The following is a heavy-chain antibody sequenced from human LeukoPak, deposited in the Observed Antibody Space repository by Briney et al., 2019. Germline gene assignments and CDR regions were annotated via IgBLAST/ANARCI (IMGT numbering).Heavy chain of an antibody. Sequence: GGSLRLSCAASGFTVSSNYMSWVRQAPGKGLEWVSVIYSGGSTYYADSVKGRFTISRDNSKNTLYLQMNSLRVEDTAVYYCARWLYSSGWAIDYWGQGTLVTVSS. D-gene: IGHD6-19*01. CDR1: GFTVSSNY. J-gene: IGHJ4*02. CDR3: ARWLYSSGWAIDY. CDR2: IYSGGST. V-gene: IGHV3-66*01.